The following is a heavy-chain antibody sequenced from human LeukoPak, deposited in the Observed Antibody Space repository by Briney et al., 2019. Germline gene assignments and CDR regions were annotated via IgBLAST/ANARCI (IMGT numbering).Heavy chain of an antibody. Sequence: PGGSLRLSCAVSGFTFRSYWMSWVRQAPGKGLEWVANIKEDGSEKYYVDSVKGRFTISRDNAKNSLYLQMNSLRAEDTAVYYCARLTMVRGVTIEYYYYYGMDVWGQGTTVTVSS. D-gene: IGHD3-10*01. V-gene: IGHV3-7*03. CDR3: ARLTMVRGVTIEYYYYYGMDV. CDR2: IKEDGSEK. CDR1: GFTFRSYW. J-gene: IGHJ6*02.